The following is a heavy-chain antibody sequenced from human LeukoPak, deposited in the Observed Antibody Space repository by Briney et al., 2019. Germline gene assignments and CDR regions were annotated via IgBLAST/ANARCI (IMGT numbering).Heavy chain of an antibody. V-gene: IGHV1-18*01. Sequence: ASVKVSCKASGYTFTSYGITWVRQAPGQGLEWMGWISTYNDNTDYAQKFQGRVTMTTDPSTSTAYMELRSLRSDDTAVYYCARLSDYGDYLFKEYFQHWGQGTLVTVSS. CDR2: ISTYNDNT. J-gene: IGHJ1*01. CDR3: ARLSDYGDYLFKEYFQH. D-gene: IGHD4-17*01. CDR1: GYTFTSYG.